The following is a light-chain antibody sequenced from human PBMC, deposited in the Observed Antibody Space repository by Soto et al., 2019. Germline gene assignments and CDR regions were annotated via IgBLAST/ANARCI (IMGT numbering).Light chain of an antibody. CDR3: GTWDSSLSAVV. Sequence: QSVLTQPPSLSAAPGQKVTISCSGSSSNIGNNYVSWYQQLPGTAPKLLIYDNNKRPSGIPDRFSGAKSGTSATLGITGLQTGDEADDYCGTWDSSLSAVVFGGGTKLTVL. CDR1: SSNIGNNY. J-gene: IGLJ2*01. V-gene: IGLV1-51*01. CDR2: DNN.